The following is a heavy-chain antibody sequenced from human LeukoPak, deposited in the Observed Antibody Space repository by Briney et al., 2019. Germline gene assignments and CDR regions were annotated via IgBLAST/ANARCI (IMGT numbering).Heavy chain of an antibody. CDR3: ARDTGYCSSTSCYNYYYYYYMDV. CDR2: INPNSGGT. CDR1: GYTFTGYY. Sequence: XSVKVSCKASGYTFTGYYMHWVRQAPGQGLEWMGWINPNSGGTNYAQKFQGRVTMTRDTSISTAYMELSRLRSDDTAVYYCARDTGYCSSTSCYNYYYYYYMDVWGKGTTVTVSS. V-gene: IGHV1-2*02. D-gene: IGHD2-2*02. J-gene: IGHJ6*03.